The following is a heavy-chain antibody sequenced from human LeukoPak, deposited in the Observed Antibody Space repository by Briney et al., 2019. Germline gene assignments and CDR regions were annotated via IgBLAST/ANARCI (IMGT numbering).Heavy chain of an antibody. CDR2: FYTRGTT. CDR3: ARGRIAKIVVVHSFSYGMDV. D-gene: IGHD3-22*01. CDR1: GSTIGSYY. J-gene: IGHJ6*02. Sequence: SETLSLTCNVSGSTIGSYYWTWIRQPAGKGLEWLGRFYTRGTTNYNPSLNSRVSISLEKSKNQFSLELRSVTAADTAVYYCARGRIAKIVVVHSFSYGMDVWGQGTTVTVSS. V-gene: IGHV4-4*07.